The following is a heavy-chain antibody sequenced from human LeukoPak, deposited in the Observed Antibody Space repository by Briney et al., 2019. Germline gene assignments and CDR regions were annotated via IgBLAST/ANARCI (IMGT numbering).Heavy chain of an antibody. D-gene: IGHD3-10*01. CDR3: ARDFQALGRMDV. CDR1: GYSFTNYY. J-gene: IGHJ6*02. CDR2: INPSGGAT. Sequence: ASVKVSCKASGYSFTNYYIHWVRQAPGQGLDWMGIINPSGGATGYAQKFQGRVTMTRDTSTSTVYMELSSLTSEDTAVYHCARDFQALGRMDVWGQGTTVTVSS. V-gene: IGHV1-46*01.